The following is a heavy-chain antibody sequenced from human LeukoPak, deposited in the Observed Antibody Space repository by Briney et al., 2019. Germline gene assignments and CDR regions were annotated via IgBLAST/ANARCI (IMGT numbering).Heavy chain of an antibody. D-gene: IGHD3-16*01. V-gene: IGHV3-48*01. CDR2: ISSSSGTI. Sequence: GGSLRLSRAASGFTFSTYSMNWVRQAPGKGLEWVSYISSSSGTIYYADSVKGRSTISRDNAKNSLYLQMNSLRAEDTAVYYCAREGGPGDIWGQGTMVTVSS. CDR1: GFTFSTYS. CDR3: AREGGPGDI. J-gene: IGHJ3*02.